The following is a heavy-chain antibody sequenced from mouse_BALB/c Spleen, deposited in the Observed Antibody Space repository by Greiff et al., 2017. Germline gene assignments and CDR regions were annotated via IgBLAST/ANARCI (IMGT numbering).Heavy chain of an antibody. V-gene: IGHV5-15*02. J-gene: IGHJ4*01. CDR2: ISNLAYSI. Sequence: MLVESGGGLVQPGGSRKLSCAASGFTFSDYGMAWVRQAPGKGPEWVAFISNLAYSIYYADTVTGRFTISRENAKNTLYLEMSSLRSEDTAMYYCARGRPYYAMDYWGQGTSVTVSS. CDR1: GFTFSDYG. CDR3: ARGRPYYAMDY.